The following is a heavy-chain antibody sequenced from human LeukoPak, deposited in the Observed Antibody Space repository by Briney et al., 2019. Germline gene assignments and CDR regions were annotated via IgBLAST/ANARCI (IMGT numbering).Heavy chain of an antibody. J-gene: IGHJ5*02. CDR1: GFTFDDYA. Sequence: GGSLRLSCAASGFTFDDYAMHWVRQAPGKGLEWVSGIGWNSGSIGYADSVKGRFTISRDYAKNTLYLQMNSLRVEDTAMYYCAKDRSPGWFDPWGQGTLVTVSS. CDR2: IGWNSGSI. D-gene: IGHD6-13*01. V-gene: IGHV3-9*01. CDR3: AKDRSPGWFDP.